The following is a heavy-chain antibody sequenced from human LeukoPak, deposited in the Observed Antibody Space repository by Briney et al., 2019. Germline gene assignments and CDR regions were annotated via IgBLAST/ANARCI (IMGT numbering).Heavy chain of an antibody. D-gene: IGHD3-3*02. CDR1: GYTFTSYA. V-gene: IGHV1-3*01. CDR3: ASGGGSSGGIGFLYYYGMDV. J-gene: IGHJ6*02. CDR2: INAGNGNT. Sequence: ASVKVSCKASGYTFTSYAMHWVRQAPGQRLEWMGWINAGNGNTKYSQKFQGRVTITRDTSASTAYVELSSLRSEDTAVYYCASGGGSSGGIGFLYYYGMDVWGQGTTVTVSS.